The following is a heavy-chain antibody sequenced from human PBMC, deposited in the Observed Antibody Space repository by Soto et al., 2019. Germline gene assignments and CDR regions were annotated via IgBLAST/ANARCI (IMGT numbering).Heavy chain of an antibody. CDR1: GGSISIYY. Sequence: PSDTLSLTCTVSGGSISIYYWSWIRQPPGKGLEWIGYIYYSGSTNYNPSLKSRVTISVDTSKNQFSLKLSSVTAADTAVYYCAREGVSSSWYNYYGMDVWGQGTTVTVSS. CDR2: IYYSGST. J-gene: IGHJ6*02. CDR3: AREGVSSSWYNYYGMDV. D-gene: IGHD6-13*01. V-gene: IGHV4-59*01.